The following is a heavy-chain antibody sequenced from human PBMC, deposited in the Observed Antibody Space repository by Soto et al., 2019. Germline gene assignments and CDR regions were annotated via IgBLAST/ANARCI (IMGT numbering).Heavy chain of an antibody. CDR2: ISSSSSYI. V-gene: IGHV3-21*01. D-gene: IGHD3-3*01. CDR1: GFTFSSYS. J-gene: IGHJ6*02. CDR3: AREGLDFWSGYPMDV. Sequence: VGSPRLSCAASGFTFSSYSMNWVRQAPGKGLEWVSSISSSSSYIYYADSVKGRFTISGDNAKNSLYLQMNSLRAEDTAVYYCAREGLDFWSGYPMDVWGQGTTVTVSS.